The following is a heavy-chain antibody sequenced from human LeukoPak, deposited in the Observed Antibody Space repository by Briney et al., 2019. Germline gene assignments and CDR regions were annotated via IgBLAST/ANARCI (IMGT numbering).Heavy chain of an antibody. CDR1: GFTVSSNY. J-gene: IGHJ3*02. D-gene: IGHD3-22*01. CDR3: ARRGYYYDSYHAFDI. CDR2: IYSGGST. Sequence: PGGSLRLSCAASGFTVSSNYMSWVRQAPGKGLERVSVIYSGGSTYYADSVKGRFTISRHNSKNTLYLQMNSLRAEDTAVYYCARRGYYYDSYHAFDIWGQGTTVTVSS. V-gene: IGHV3-53*04.